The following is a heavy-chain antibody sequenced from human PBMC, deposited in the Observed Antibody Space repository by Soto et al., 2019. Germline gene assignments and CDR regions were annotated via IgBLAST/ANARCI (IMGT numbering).Heavy chain of an antibody. CDR2: ISGSGGST. D-gene: IGHD4-17*01. V-gene: IGHV3-23*01. Sequence: VGSLRLSCAASGFTFSNYAMSWGRQAPGKGLEWVSAISGSGGSTYYADSVKGRFTISRDNSRNTLYLQMNSLRADDTAVYYCAKDPLPGTYGNRYYYYYMDVWGKGTTVTVS. CDR3: AKDPLPGTYGNRYYYYYMDV. CDR1: GFTFSNYA. J-gene: IGHJ6*03.